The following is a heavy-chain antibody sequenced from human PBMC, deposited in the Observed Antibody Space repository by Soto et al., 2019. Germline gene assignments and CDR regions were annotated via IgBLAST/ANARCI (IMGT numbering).Heavy chain of an antibody. J-gene: IGHJ1*01. Sequence: EVQLVESGGGLVQPGGSLILSCTASGFPFSAYWMHWVRQAPGKGLVWISRSNSDASSTTYADSVKGRFTISRDNAENTMFPQMNSLRVDDTAVYYCARGYYGSEGTEYFQHWGRCTLVTVSS. CDR1: GFPFSAYW. CDR2: SNSDASST. D-gene: IGHD3-10*01. CDR3: ARGYYGSEGTEYFQH. V-gene: IGHV3-74*03.